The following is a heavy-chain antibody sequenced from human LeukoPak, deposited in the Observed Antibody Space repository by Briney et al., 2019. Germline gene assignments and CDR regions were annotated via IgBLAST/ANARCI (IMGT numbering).Heavy chain of an antibody. J-gene: IGHJ4*02. CDR3: AKQGPARIPIVVVTAMAH. Sequence: PGGSLRPSCAASGFTFSSYAMSWVRQAPGKGLEWVSAISGGGGSTYYADSVKGRFTISRDNSKNTLYLQMNSLRAEDTAVYYCAKQGPARIPIVVVTAMAHWGQGTLVTVSS. V-gene: IGHV3-23*01. CDR1: GFTFSSYA. CDR2: ISGGGGST. D-gene: IGHD2-21*02.